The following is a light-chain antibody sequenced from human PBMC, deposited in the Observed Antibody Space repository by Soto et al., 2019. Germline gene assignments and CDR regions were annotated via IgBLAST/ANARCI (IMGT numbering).Light chain of an antibody. Sequence: EIVLTQSPGTLSLSPGERATLSCRASQSVSSSYLAWYQQKPGQAPRLLIYGASGRATGIPDRFSGSGSGNSFPLPNRQPEAENFSLYYCQQYGYSPSFNFGPGTKVDIK. CDR3: QQYGYSPSFN. CDR2: GAS. J-gene: IGKJ3*01. CDR1: QSVSSSY. V-gene: IGKV3-20*01.